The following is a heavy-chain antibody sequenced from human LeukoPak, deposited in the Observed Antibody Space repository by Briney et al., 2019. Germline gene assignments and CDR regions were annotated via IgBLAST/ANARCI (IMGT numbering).Heavy chain of an antibody. V-gene: IGHV1-3*01. CDR1: GYTFTSYA. D-gene: IGHD6-19*01. J-gene: IGHJ4*02. Sequence: ASVKVSCKASGYTFTSYAIHWVRQAPGQRLEWMGLINAANGNTRYPQTFQDRVSITRDTSASTAYIELSSLRSEDMAVYYCARAYDSGCNYWGQGTLLTVSS. CDR2: INAANGNT. CDR3: ARAYDSGCNY.